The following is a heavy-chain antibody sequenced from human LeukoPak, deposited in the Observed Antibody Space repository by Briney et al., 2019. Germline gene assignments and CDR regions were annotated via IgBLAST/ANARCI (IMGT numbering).Heavy chain of an antibody. Sequence: SETLSLTCIVSGDSINNDTYFWNWIRQPAGKGLEWIGRMYVSGRSTYNPALKSRVSISVDTSKSQFSLRLSSVTAADTATYCARGSYIISSGDYRPFDNWGQGIRVIVSS. CDR3: ARGSYIISSGDYRPFDN. D-gene: IGHD2-21*02. J-gene: IGHJ4*02. CDR1: GDSINNDTYF. CDR2: MYVSGRS. V-gene: IGHV4-61*02.